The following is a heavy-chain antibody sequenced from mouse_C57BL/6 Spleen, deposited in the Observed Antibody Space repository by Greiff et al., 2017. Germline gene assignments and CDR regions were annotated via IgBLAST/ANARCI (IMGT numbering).Heavy chain of an antibody. D-gene: IGHD1-1*01. CDR1: GYTFTDYY. J-gene: IGHJ2*01. V-gene: IGHV1-19*01. CDR3: AKRGDYYGSSPYFDY. Sequence: EVQLVESGPVLVKPGASVKMSCKASGYTFTDYYMNWVKQSHGKSLEWIGVINPYNGGTSYNQKFKGKATLTVDKSSSTAYMELNSLTSEDSAVYYCAKRGDYYGSSPYFDYWGQGTTLTVSS. CDR2: INPYNGGT.